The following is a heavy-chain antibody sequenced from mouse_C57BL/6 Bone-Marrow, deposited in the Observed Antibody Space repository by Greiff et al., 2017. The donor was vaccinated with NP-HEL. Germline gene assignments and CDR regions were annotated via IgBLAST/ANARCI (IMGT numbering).Heavy chain of an antibody. D-gene: IGHD4-1*01. CDR2: ISDGGSYT. CDR3: AKCFNWAWFAY. Sequence: EVLLVESGGGLVKPGGSLKLSCAASGFTFSSYAMSWVRQTPEKRLEWVATISDGGSYTYYPDNVKGRFTISRDNAKNNLYLQMSHLKSEDTAMYYCAKCFNWAWFAYWGQGTLVTVSA. V-gene: IGHV5-4*01. J-gene: IGHJ3*01. CDR1: GFTFSSYA.